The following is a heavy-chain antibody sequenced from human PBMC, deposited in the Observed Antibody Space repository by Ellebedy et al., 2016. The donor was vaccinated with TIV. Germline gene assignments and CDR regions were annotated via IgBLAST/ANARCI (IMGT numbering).Heavy chain of an antibody. J-gene: IGHJ3*02. Sequence: SETLSLXXTVSGGSTSSSSFYWGWIRQPPGKGLEYIASIYYSGRTYYNPSLKSRVSISVDTSKNQFSLKLRSVTAADTAGYYWGDGGGYCSGGTCSDVFDIWGQGTKVTVSS. D-gene: IGHD2-15*01. CDR3: GDGGGYCSGGTCSDVFDI. CDR1: GGSTSSSSFY. CDR2: IYYSGRT. V-gene: IGHV4-39*01.